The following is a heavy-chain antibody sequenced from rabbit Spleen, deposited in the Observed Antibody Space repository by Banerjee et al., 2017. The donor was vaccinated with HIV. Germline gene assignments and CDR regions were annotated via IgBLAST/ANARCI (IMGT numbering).Heavy chain of an antibody. Sequence: QSLEESGGDLVKPGASLTLTCTASGFDFSSNAMCWVRQAPGKGLEWIACIGAGSSGSTYYASWAKGRFTISKTASTTVTLQMTSLTVTDTATYFCAREGDSSGWGIRDGNLWGQGTLVTVS. CDR1: GFDFSSNA. CDR3: AREGDSSGWGIRDGNL. D-gene: IGHD4-1*01. V-gene: IGHV1S40*01. J-gene: IGHJ4*01. CDR2: IGAGSSGST.